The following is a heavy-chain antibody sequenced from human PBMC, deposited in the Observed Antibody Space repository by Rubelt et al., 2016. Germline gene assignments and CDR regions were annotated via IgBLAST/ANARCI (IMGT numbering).Heavy chain of an antibody. CDR3: ARLNGRYSSGWSEGY. CDR1: GVSISSGNW. V-gene: IGHV4-4*02. CDR2: IFHSGRT. Sequence: QVQLQESGPRLVEPSGTLSLTCAVSGVSISSGNWWSWIRPPPGKGLEWIGEIFHSGRTYYNPSLQSRVTISVDTSRNQLSLNGNSASAADTAIYYCARLNGRYSSGWSEGYWGQGTLVTVSS. D-gene: IGHD6-19*01. J-gene: IGHJ4*02.